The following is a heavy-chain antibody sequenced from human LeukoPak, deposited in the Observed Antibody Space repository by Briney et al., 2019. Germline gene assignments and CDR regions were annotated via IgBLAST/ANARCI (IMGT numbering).Heavy chain of an antibody. CDR1: GYTFTSYG. V-gene: IGHV1-18*01. D-gene: IGHD6-19*01. J-gene: IGHJ3*02. CDR2: ISAYNGNT. CDR3: ERSPIAVAAINVFDI. Sequence: ASVKVSCKASGYTFTSYGISWVRQAPGQGLEWMGWISAYNGNTKYAQKLQGRVTMTTDTSTSTAYMELRSLRSDDAAVYHCERSPIAVAAINVFDIWGQGTMVTVSS.